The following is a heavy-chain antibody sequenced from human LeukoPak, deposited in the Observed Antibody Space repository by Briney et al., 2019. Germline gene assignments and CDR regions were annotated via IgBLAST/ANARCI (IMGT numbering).Heavy chain of an antibody. J-gene: IGHJ4*02. CDR1: GGSISSGGYY. CDR3: ARVSTTVVNHYFDY. D-gene: IGHD4-23*01. V-gene: IGHV4-31*03. CDR2: IYYSGST. Sequence: SETLSLTCTVSGGSISSGGYYWSWLRQHPGKGLEWIGYIYYSGSTYYNPSLKSRVTISVDTSKNQFSLKLSSVTAADTAVYYCARVSTTVVNHYFDYWGQGTLATVSS.